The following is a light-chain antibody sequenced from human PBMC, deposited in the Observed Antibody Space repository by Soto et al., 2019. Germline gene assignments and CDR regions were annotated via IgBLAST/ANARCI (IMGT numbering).Light chain of an antibody. J-gene: IGKJ4*01. CDR3: QQRSNWPT. Sequence: EIVLTQSPATLSLSPGERATLSCRASQSVNSYLAWYQQKPGQAPRLLIYDASNRATGIPARFSGSGSGADFTLTISSLQPEDFAAYYCQQRSNWPTFGGGTKV. CDR1: QSVNSY. V-gene: IGKV3-11*01. CDR2: DAS.